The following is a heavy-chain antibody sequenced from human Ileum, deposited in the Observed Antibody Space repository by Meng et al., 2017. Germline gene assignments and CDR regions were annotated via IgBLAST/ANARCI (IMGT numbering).Heavy chain of an antibody. J-gene: IGHJ4*02. D-gene: IGHD2-15*01. CDR2: TFYRSNWFD. CDR1: GDSASNNNAA. Sequence: TLSLTCAISGDSASNNNAAWHWLRQSPSRGLEWLGRTFYRSNWFDDYAPSVKSRITISPDPSKNQFSLQLNFITPDDAAMYYCASENLRIGGTRNSFDYWGQGTLVTVSS. V-gene: IGHV6-1*01. CDR3: ASENLRIGGTRNSFDY.